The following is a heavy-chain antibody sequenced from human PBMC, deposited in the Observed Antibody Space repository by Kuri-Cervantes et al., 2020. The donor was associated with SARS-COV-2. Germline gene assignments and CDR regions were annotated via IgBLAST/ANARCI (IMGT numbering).Heavy chain of an antibody. Sequence: SETLSLTCAVYGGSFSGYYWSWIRQPPGKGLEWIGEINHSGSTNYNPSLKSRVTISVDTSKNQFSLKLSSVTAADTAVYYCARVLVRGVIIAPKRYYFDYWGQGTLVTVSS. D-gene: IGHD3-10*01. CDR2: INHSGST. CDR1: GGSFSGYY. CDR3: ARVLVRGVIIAPKRYYFDY. J-gene: IGHJ4*02. V-gene: IGHV4-34*01.